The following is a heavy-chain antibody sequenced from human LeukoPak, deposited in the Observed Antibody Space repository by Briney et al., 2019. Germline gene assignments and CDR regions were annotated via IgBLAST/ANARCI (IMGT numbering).Heavy chain of an antibody. D-gene: IGHD3-22*01. J-gene: IGHJ4*02. Sequence: GGSLRLSCAASGFTFSSCGMHWVRQAPGKGLEWVAVIWYDGSNKYYADSVKGRFTISRDNSKNTLYLQMNSLRDEDTAVYYCARAYYYDSSGLYPIDYWGQGTLVTVSS. CDR2: IWYDGSNK. CDR3: ARAYYYDSSGLYPIDY. V-gene: IGHV3-33*01. CDR1: GFTFSSCG.